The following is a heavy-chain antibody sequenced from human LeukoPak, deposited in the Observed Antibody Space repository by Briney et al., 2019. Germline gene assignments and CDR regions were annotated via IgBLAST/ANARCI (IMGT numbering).Heavy chain of an antibody. V-gene: IGHV3-30*18. CDR2: ISYDGSNK. CDR3: AKDRIAAAGTGYDY. CDR1: GFTFSSYG. J-gene: IGHJ4*02. D-gene: IGHD6-13*01. Sequence: PGGSLRLSCAASGFTFSSYGMHWVRQAPGKGLEWVAVISYDGSNKYYADSVKGRFTISRDNSKNTLYLQMNSLRADDTAVYYCAKDRIAAAGTGYDYWGQGTLVTVSS.